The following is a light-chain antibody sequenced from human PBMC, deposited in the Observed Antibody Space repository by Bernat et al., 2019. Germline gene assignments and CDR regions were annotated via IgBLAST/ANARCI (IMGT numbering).Light chain of an antibody. CDR3: QQRSNWPPIT. V-gene: IGKV3-11*01. CDR2: DAS. Sequence: EIVLTQSPATLSLSPGERATLSCMASQSVSSYLAWYQQKPGQAPRLLIYDASNTATGIPARFSGSGSGTDFTLTISSLEPEDFAVYYCQQRSNWPPITFGQGTKLEIK. CDR1: QSVSSY. J-gene: IGKJ2*01.